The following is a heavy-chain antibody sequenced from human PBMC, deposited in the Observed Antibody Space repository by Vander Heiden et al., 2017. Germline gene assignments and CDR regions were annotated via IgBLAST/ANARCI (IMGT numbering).Heavy chain of an antibody. CDR3: ARGPGGKGFDY. Sequence: EVQLVESGGGLIQPGGSLRPSCAASGFTVSSNSMGGVRQAPGKGLEWVSVIYSGGSTYYADSVKGRFTISRDNSKNTLYLQMNSLRAEDTAVYYCARGPGGKGFDYWGQGTLVTVSS. V-gene: IGHV3-53*01. CDR2: IYSGGST. CDR1: GFTVSSNS. J-gene: IGHJ4*02.